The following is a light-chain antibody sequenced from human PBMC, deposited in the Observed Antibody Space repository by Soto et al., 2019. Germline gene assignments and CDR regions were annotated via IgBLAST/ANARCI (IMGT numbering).Light chain of an antibody. CDR1: QSVSSSY. CDR3: QQYWSSPPYT. CDR2: GAS. Sequence: EIVLTQSPGILSLSPGERATLSCRASQSVSSSYLAWYQQKLGQAPRLLIYGASNRATGIPDRFSASGSGTDFTLTISRLEPEDFAVYYCQQYWSSPPYTFGQGTKLEIK. V-gene: IGKV3-20*01. J-gene: IGKJ2*01.